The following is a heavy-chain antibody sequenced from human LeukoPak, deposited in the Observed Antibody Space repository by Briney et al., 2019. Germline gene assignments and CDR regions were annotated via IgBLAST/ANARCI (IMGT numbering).Heavy chain of an antibody. Sequence: SETLSLTCTVPGGSISSGGYYWSWIRQHPGKGLEWIGYIYYSGSTYYNPSLKSRVTISVDTSKNQFSLKLSSVTAADTAVYYCARTYYYDSSGYYNFDYWGQGTLVTVSS. D-gene: IGHD3-22*01. J-gene: IGHJ4*02. CDR2: IYYSGST. V-gene: IGHV4-31*03. CDR3: ARTYYYDSSGYYNFDY. CDR1: GGSISSGGYY.